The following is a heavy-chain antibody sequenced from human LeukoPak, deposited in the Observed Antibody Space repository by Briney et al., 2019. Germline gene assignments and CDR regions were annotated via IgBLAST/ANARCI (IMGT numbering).Heavy chain of an antibody. V-gene: IGHV4-34*01. CDR2: INHSGST. D-gene: IGHD2-2*01. J-gene: IGHJ4*02. CDR3: AREGCSSTSCLDY. CDR1: GGSFSGYY. Sequence: QPSETLSLTCAVYGGSFSGYYWSWIRQPPGKGLEWIGEINHSGSTNYNPSLKSRVTISVDRSKNQFSLKLSSVTAADTAVYYCAREGCSSTSCLDYWGQGTLVTVSS.